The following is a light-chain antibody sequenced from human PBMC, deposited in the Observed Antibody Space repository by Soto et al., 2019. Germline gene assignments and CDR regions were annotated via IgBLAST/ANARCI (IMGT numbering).Light chain of an antibody. J-gene: IGLJ2*01. CDR2: ETN. Sequence: QSVLTQPPSVSAAPGQKVTISCSVSSSNIGNNYISWYQQLPGTAPKLLIYETNRRPSGIPDRFSASKSGTSATLGITGLQTGDEADYYCATWDSSLSAVVFGGGTKLTVL. CDR3: ATWDSSLSAVV. V-gene: IGLV1-51*02. CDR1: SSNIGNNY.